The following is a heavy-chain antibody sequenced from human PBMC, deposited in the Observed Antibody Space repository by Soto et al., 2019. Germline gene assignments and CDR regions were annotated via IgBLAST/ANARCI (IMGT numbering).Heavy chain of an antibody. CDR2: IYYSGNT. Sequence: QVQLQESGPGLVRPSVTLSLTCSVSGGSMSTYYWSWIRQPPGKGLEWIGHIYYSGNTNYNPALKSQLTISTATSKNQFTLRLSSVTAADTATYYCGRSFGESSGYPMDYWGQGTLVAVSS. CDR1: GGSMSTYY. CDR3: GRSFGESSGYPMDY. J-gene: IGHJ4*02. V-gene: IGHV4-59*01. D-gene: IGHD3-22*01.